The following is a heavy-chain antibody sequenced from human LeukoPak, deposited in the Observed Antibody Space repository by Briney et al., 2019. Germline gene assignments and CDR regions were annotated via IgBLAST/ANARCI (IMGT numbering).Heavy chain of an antibody. CDR1: GYTFTSYG. D-gene: IGHD3-10*01. V-gene: IGHV1-18*01. J-gene: IGHJ5*02. CDR3: ARLSITMVRGVIQSNNWFDP. CDR2: ISAYNGKT. Sequence: ASVKVSCKASGYTFTSYGIRWVRQAPGQGLEWMGWISAYNGKTNYAQMLQGRVTMTTDTSTSTAYMDLRSLRSDDTAVYYCARLSITMVRGVIQSNNWFDPWGQGTLVTVSS.